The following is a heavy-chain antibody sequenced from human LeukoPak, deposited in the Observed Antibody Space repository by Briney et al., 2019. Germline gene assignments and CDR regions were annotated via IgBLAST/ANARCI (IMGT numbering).Heavy chain of an antibody. CDR2: IYYSGST. J-gene: IGHJ5*02. CDR3: ARDWGFGDSEDWFDP. V-gene: IGHV4-30-4*08. D-gene: IGHD3-10*01. Sequence: SETLSLTCTVSGGSISSGDYYWSWIRQPPGKGLEWIGYIYYSGSTYYNPSLRSRVSISVDKSTNHISLEVTSVTAADTAVYYCARDWGFGDSEDWFDPWGQGTLVTVSS. CDR1: GGSISSGDYY.